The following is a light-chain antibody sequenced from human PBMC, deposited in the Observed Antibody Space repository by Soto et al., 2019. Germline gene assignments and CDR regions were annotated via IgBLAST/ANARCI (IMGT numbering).Light chain of an antibody. J-gene: IGLJ1*01. CDR3: SSYTSSRTPPYV. CDR2: DVS. Sequence: QSALTQPASVSGSPGQSITISCTGTSSDVGGYNYVSWYQQHPGKAPKLMIYDVSNRPSGVSNRFSGSKSGNTASLTISGLQAEDEADYYCSSYTSSRTPPYVFGTGTKLTVL. V-gene: IGLV2-14*01. CDR1: SSDVGGYNY.